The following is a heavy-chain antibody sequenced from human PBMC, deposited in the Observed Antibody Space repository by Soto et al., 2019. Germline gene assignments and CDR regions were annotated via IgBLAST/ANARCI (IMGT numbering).Heavy chain of an antibody. D-gene: IGHD1-1*01. Sequence: EVQLLESGGGLVQPGGSLRLSCATSGFTFSRHAMNWVRQAPGKGLEWVSTISGAGGRTYYGDSVKGRVTISRDNSRYTLDLQFSRLRDQDTTVYYRAKGHEVDNYDLYSYYYSMDVWGQGTTMTVSS. V-gene: IGHV3-23*01. CDR2: ISGAGGRT. CDR3: AKGHEVDNYDLYSYYYSMDV. CDR1: GFTFSRHA. J-gene: IGHJ6*02.